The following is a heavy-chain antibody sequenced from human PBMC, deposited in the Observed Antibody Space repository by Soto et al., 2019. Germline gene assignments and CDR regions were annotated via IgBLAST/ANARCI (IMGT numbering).Heavy chain of an antibody. CDR1: GFTFSDYY. Sequence: QVQLVESGGGLVTPGGSLRLSCASSGFTFSDYYMSWIRQAPGKGLEWLSYISPGSRYPAYADSVKGRVTISRDNARRSLSLPMNRLTVDDTAIYYCVRGGGGGLFDPWGEGSMVTVSS. J-gene: IGHJ5*02. CDR2: ISPGSRYP. D-gene: IGHD2-15*01. V-gene: IGHV3-11*06. CDR3: VRGGGGGLFDP.